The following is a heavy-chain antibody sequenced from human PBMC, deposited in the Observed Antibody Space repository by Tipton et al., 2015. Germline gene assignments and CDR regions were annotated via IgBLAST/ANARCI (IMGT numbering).Heavy chain of an antibody. CDR2: TYYRSNWNN. V-gene: IGHV6-1*01. Sequence: PGLVKPSQTLSLTCAISGDSVSSNTAAWHWIRQSPSRGLEWLGRTYYRSNWNNDYPVSVNSRITINPDTSKNQFSLHLNSVTPEDTAVYYCARDLWVSGSYYWFFDLWGRGTLVTVSS. D-gene: IGHD1-26*01. J-gene: IGHJ2*01. CDR1: GDSVSSNTAA. CDR3: ARDLWVSGSYYWFFDL.